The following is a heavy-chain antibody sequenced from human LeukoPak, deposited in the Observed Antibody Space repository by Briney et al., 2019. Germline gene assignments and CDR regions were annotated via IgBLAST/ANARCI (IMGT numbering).Heavy chain of an antibody. CDR3: ARVGIAAAGYSFDY. D-gene: IGHD6-13*01. CDR2: ISSSSSYI. Sequence: PGGSLRLSCAASGFTFGSYSMNWVRQAPGRGLEWVSSISSSSSYIYYADSVKGRFTISRDNAKNSLYLQMNSLRAEDTAVYYCARVGIAAAGYSFDYWGQGTLVTVSS. J-gene: IGHJ4*02. CDR1: GFTFGSYS. V-gene: IGHV3-21*01.